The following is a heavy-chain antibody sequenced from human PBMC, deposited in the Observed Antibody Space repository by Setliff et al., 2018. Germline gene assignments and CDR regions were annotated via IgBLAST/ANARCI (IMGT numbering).Heavy chain of an antibody. CDR3: AKVIGGYPPKPSDY. Sequence: PGGSLRLSCVASGFTFCNYGMHWVRQATGKGLEWVTYIQHEGNIKHYADSVKGRCTISRDNSKNTLYLEMSSLRPEDTAVYYCAKVIGGYPPKPSDYWGQGTLVTVSS. J-gene: IGHJ4*02. V-gene: IGHV3-30*02. CDR2: IQHEGNIK. CDR1: GFTFCNYG. D-gene: IGHD3-16*02.